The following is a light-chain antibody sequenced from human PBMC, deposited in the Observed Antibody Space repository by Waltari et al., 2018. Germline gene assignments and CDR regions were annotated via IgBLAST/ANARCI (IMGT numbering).Light chain of an antibody. Sequence: DIQMTQSPSTLSASVGDRVTITCRVSENIDNWLAWYQQRPGEAPNLLIFYASTLEKGVPSRFSGSGSGTEFTLTIRSLQPDDFATYYCQHYSASSFTFGGGTKLEIK. J-gene: IGKJ4*01. CDR2: YAS. CDR1: ENIDNW. CDR3: QHYSASSFT. V-gene: IGKV1-5*01.